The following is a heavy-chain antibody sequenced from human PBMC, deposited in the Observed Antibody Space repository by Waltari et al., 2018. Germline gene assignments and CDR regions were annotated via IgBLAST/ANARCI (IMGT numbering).Heavy chain of an antibody. CDR1: GFTFSRFE. CDR2: MSGSGATV. J-gene: IGHJ5*02. V-gene: IGHV3-48*03. D-gene: IGHD2-2*01. CDR3: ARDQRSDLILPGGWFDP. Sequence: EVQLVESGGGLVQHGVSLRLSCDASGFTFSRFEMTWVRLAPGKGLQWVSYMSGSGATVRYADSVAGRFTISRDNTKNSLFLVMNNLRAEDSGLYYCARDQRSDLILPGGWFDPWGQGTLVTVSS.